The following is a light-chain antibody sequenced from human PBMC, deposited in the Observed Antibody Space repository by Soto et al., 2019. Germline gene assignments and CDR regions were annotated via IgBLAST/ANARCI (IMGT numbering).Light chain of an antibody. CDR3: AAWDDSLHGFV. CDR2: YNN. Sequence: QSALTQPPSASGTPGQTITISCSGSSSNIGRATVNWFQQLPGTAPKLLIYYNNRRPSGVPARFSGSTSGTSASLAISGLQSEDEADYYCAAWDDSLHGFVFGTGTKLTVL. J-gene: IGLJ1*01. CDR1: SSNIGRAT. V-gene: IGLV1-44*01.